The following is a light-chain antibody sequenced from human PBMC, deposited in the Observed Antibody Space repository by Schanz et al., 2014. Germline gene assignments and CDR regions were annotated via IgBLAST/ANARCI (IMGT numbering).Light chain of an antibody. CDR3: CSYASIPTLV. CDR2: EGS. J-gene: IGLJ2*01. CDR1: SSDVDSFNL. Sequence: QSALTQPASVSGSPGQSITISCTGTSSDVDSFNLVSWYQQHPGKAPKLMIYEGSKRPSGVSDRFSGSKSGNTASLTISGLQAEDEADYYCCSYASIPTLVFGGGTKLTVL. V-gene: IGLV2-23*01.